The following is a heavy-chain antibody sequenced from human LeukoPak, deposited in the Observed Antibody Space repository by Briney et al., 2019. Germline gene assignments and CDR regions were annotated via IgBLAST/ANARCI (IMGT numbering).Heavy chain of an antibody. D-gene: IGHD3-10*01. J-gene: IGHJ6*04. CDR1: GYSISSGCY. CDR3: ARDQLLWFGELQMAYGMDV. CDR2: IYHSGST. Sequence: SETLSLTCAVSGYSISSGCYWGWIRQPPGKGLEWIGSIYHSGSTYYNPSLKSRVTISVDTSKNQFSLKLSSVTAADTAVYYCARDQLLWFGELQMAYGMDVWGKGTTVTVSS. V-gene: IGHV4-38-2*02.